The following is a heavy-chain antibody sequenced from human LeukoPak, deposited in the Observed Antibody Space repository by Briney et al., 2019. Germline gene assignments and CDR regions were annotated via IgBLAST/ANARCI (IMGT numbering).Heavy chain of an antibody. J-gene: IGHJ5*02. CDR1: GGYISSSSYY. Sequence: PSETLSLTCTVSGGYISSSSYYWGWLRQPPGKGLEWIGSSYYSGRTYYNPSLKSRVTISVDTSKNQFSLKLSSVTAADTAVYYCARRIAVAGTRSNWFDPWGQGTLVTVSS. CDR2: SYYSGRT. CDR3: ARRIAVAGTRSNWFDP. V-gene: IGHV4-39*07. D-gene: IGHD6-19*01.